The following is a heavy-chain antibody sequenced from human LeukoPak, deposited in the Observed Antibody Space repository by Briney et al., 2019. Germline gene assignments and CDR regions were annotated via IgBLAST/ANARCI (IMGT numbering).Heavy chain of an antibody. V-gene: IGHV1-46*01. CDR1: GYTFPSYF. CDR2: INPTGGST. CDR3: ARKAARRFDY. J-gene: IGHJ4*02. D-gene: IGHD6-6*01. Sequence: GASVKVSCKASGYTFPSYFMHWVRQAPGQGLEWMGIINPTGGSTTYAQKFQGRVTMTRDTSTSTVYMELSSLRSDDTAVYYCARKAARRFDYWGQGTLVNGSS.